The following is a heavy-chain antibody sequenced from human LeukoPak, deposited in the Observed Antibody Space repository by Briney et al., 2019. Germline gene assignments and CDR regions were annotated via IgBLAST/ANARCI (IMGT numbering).Heavy chain of an antibody. V-gene: IGHV4-34*01. Sequence: SETLSLTCAVYGGSLSGCYWSWIRQPPGKGLEWIGEINHSGSTNYNPSLKSRVTISVDTSKNQLSLKLSSMTAADTAVYYCARQCLVSPLFDYWGQGTLVTVSS. D-gene: IGHD6-19*01. J-gene: IGHJ4*02. CDR2: INHSGST. CDR3: ARQCLVSPLFDY. CDR1: GGSLSGCY.